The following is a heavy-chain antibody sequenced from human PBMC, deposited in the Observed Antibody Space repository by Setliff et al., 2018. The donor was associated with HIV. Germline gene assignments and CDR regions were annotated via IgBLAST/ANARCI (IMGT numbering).Heavy chain of an antibody. CDR1: GSSIRDYY. J-gene: IGHJ2*01. CDR2: IYYSGST. D-gene: IGHD3-10*01. V-gene: IGHV4-59*08. CDR3: ARQVDTVVRGVRALAHFDL. Sequence: KTSETLSLTCTVSGSSIRDYYWSWIRQSPGKGLEWIGYIYYSGSTNYNPSLKSRVTISIDTSKHQFSLKLSSVTAADTAVYYCARQVDTVVRGVRALAHFDLWGRGT.